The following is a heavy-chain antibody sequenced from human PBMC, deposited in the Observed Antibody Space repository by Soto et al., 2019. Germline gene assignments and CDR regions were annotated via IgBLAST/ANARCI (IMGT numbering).Heavy chain of an antibody. CDR3: AREACGGSCYSPHLPYYYYGMDV. CDR1: GGSFSGYY. J-gene: IGHJ6*02. CDR2: INHSGST. D-gene: IGHD2-15*01. Sequence: QVQLQQWGAGLLKPSETLSLTCAVYGGSFSGYYWSWIRQPPGKGLEWIGEINHSGSTNYNPSLKSRVTISVDTSKNQFSLKLSSVTAADTAVYYCAREACGGSCYSPHLPYYYYGMDVWGQGTTVTVSS. V-gene: IGHV4-34*01.